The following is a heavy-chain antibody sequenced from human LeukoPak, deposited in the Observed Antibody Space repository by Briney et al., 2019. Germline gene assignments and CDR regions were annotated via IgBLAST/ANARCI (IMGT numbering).Heavy chain of an antibody. CDR2: ISGSGGSR. CDR3: VKDLGYCTSISCQDY. J-gene: IGHJ4*01. Sequence: PGGSLRLSCAASEFTFSNDAMRCVRRAPGKGLEWGSGISGSGGSRYYADSVKSRITISRDNSKNTLYLQMNSLRAEDTAVYYCVKDLGYCTSISCQDYWGQGPLVAVSS. D-gene: IGHD2-2*01. CDR1: EFTFSNDA. V-gene: IGHV3-23*01.